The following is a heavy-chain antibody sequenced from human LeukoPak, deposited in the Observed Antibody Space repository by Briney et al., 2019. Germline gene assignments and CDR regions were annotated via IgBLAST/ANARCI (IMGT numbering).Heavy chain of an antibody. J-gene: IGHJ4*02. Sequence: SETLSLTCTVSGGSISSGSYYWSWIRQPAGKGLEWIGRIYTSGSTNYNPSLKSRVTLSVDTSKNQFSLKLSSVTAADTAVYYCVSQTPRGRLNYWGQGTLVTVSS. CDR2: IYTSGST. V-gene: IGHV4-61*02. CDR1: GGSISSGSYY. D-gene: IGHD6-19*01. CDR3: VSQTPRGRLNY.